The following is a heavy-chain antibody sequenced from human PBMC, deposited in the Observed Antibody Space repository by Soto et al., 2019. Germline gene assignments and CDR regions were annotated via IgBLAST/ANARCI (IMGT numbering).Heavy chain of an antibody. CDR1: GFTFDDYT. CDR3: EKDIVNSYGRYYYYGMDV. Sequence: PGGSLRLSCAASGFTFDDYTMHWVRQAPGKGLEWVSLINWDGGSTYYADSVKGRFTISRDNSKNSLYLQMNSLRTEDTALYYDEKDIVNSYGRYYYYGMDVWGQGTTVTVSS. D-gene: IGHD5-18*01. CDR2: INWDGGST. V-gene: IGHV3-43*01. J-gene: IGHJ6*02.